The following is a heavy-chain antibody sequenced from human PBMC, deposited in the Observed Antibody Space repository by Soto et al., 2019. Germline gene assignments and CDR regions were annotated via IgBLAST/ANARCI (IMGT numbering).Heavy chain of an antibody. CDR3: ARRYGYSFDY. V-gene: IGHV4-59*08. CDR2: IYYSGST. Sequence: QVQLQESGPGLVKPSETLSLTCTVSGGSISSYYWSWIRQPPGKGLEWIGYIYYSGSTNYNPSLKPRVTLSVDTSKNQFSLKLSSVTAADTAVYYCARRYGYSFDYWGQGTLVTVSS. D-gene: IGHD1-1*01. J-gene: IGHJ4*02. CDR1: GGSISSYY.